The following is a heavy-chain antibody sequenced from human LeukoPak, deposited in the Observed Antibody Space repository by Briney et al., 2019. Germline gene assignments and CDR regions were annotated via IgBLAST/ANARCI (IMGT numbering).Heavy chain of an antibody. D-gene: IGHD4-17*01. J-gene: IGHJ4*02. CDR3: ASGHYGDYGQWSSMNY. CDR1: GGTFSSYA. Sequence: AASVKVSCKASGGTFSSYAISWVRQAPGQGLEWMGGIIPIFGTANYAQKFQGRVTITADESTSTAYMELSSLRSEDTALYYCASGHYGDYGQWSSMNYWGQGTLVTVSS. V-gene: IGHV1-69*01. CDR2: IIPIFGTA.